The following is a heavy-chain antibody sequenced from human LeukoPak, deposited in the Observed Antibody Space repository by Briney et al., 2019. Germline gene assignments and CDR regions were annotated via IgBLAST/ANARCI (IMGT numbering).Heavy chain of an antibody. J-gene: IGHJ4*02. Sequence: PGGTLRLSCAASGVTFSSYSMNWVRQAPGKGLEWVSAISSSSSYIYYADSVKGRFTISRDNAKNSLYLQMNRLRAEDTAVYYCAKVGYCSSTSCVDYWGQGTLVTVSS. V-gene: IGHV3-21*01. CDR2: ISSSSSYI. D-gene: IGHD2-2*01. CDR3: AKVGYCSSTSCVDY. CDR1: GVTFSSYS.